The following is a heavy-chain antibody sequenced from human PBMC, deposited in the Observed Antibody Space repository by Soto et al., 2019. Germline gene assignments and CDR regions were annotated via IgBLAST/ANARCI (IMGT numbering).Heavy chain of an antibody. CDR2: ISWNSGSI. CDR1: GFTFSNYW. CDR3: AKSRRDGYNNGAFDI. D-gene: IGHD5-12*01. V-gene: IGHV3-9*01. Sequence: PGGSLRLSCAVSGFTFSNYWMSWVRQAPGKGLEWVSGISWNSGSIGYADSVKGRFTISRDNAKNSLYLQMNSLRAEDTALYYCAKSRRDGYNNGAFDIWGQGTMVTVSS. J-gene: IGHJ3*02.